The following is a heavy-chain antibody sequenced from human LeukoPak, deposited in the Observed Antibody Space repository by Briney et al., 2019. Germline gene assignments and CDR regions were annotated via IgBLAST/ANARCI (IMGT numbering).Heavy chain of an antibody. V-gene: IGHV3-9*01. CDR1: NNYA. D-gene: IGHD6-13*01. CDR3: AKDVASYSSTWYFDYCYGMDV. Sequence: PGGSLRLSCAAFNNYAMHWVRQAPGKGLEWVSGISWNSGSVDYADFVKGRFTISRDNAKNSLYLQMNSLRAEDTALYYCAKDVASYSSTWYFDYCYGMDVWGQGTTVTVSS. J-gene: IGHJ6*02. CDR2: ISWNSGSV.